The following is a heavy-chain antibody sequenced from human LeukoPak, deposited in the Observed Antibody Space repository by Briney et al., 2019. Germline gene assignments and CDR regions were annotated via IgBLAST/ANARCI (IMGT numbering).Heavy chain of an antibody. CDR1: GFTFSSYW. V-gene: IGHV3-7*01. D-gene: IGHD6-6*01. CDR3: ARAHLSSSSTDYMDV. CDR2: IKQDGSEK. J-gene: IGHJ6*03. Sequence: QPGGSLRLSCAASGFTFSSYWMSWVRQAPGKGLEWVANIKQDGSEKYYVDSVKGRFTISRDNAKNSLYLQINSLRAEDTAVYYCARAHLSSSSTDYMDVWGKGTTVTVSS.